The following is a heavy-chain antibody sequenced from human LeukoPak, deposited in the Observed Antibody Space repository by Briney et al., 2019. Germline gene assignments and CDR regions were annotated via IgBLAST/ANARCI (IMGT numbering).Heavy chain of an antibody. CDR3: ARGSPRVLWFGELLAYYFDY. Sequence: PSETLSLTCAVYGGSVSGYYWSWISQPQGKGLEWIGEINHSGSTNYNPSLKSRVTISVDTSKNQFSLKLSSVTAADTAVYYCARGSPRVLWFGELLAYYFDYWGQGTLLTVSS. J-gene: IGHJ4*02. CDR2: INHSGST. CDR1: GGSVSGYY. D-gene: IGHD3-10*01. V-gene: IGHV4-34*01.